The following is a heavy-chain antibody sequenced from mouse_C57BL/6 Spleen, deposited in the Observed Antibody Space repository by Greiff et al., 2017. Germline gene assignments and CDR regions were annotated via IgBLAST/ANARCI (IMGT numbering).Heavy chain of an antibody. V-gene: IGHV1-22*01. CDR3: ARFRSYDYDGGFDY. D-gene: IGHD2-4*01. CDR1: GYTFTDYN. J-gene: IGHJ2*01. Sequence: EVQLLQSGPELVKPGASVKMSCKASGYTFTDYNMHWVKQNHGKSLEWIGYINPNNGGTSYNQKFKGKATLNVNKSSSTAYMELRSLTSEDSAVYYCARFRSYDYDGGFDYWGQGTTLTVSS. CDR2: INPNNGGT.